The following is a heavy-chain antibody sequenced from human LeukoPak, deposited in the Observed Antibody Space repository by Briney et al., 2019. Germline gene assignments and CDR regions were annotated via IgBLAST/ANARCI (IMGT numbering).Heavy chain of an antibody. CDR2: INHSGST. J-gene: IGHJ2*01. D-gene: IGHD3-22*01. CDR1: GGSFSGYY. V-gene: IGHV4-34*01. Sequence: SETLSLTCAVYGGSFSGYYWSWIRQPPGKGLEWIGEINHSGSTNYNPSLKSRVTISVDTSKNQFSLKLSSVTAADTAVYYCARGGTYYDSSGYRYWYFDLWGRGPLVTVSS. CDR3: ARGGTYYDSSGYRYWYFDL.